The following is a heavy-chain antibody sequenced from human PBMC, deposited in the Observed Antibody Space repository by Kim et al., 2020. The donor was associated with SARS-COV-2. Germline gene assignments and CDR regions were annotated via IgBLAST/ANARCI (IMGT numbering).Heavy chain of an antibody. J-gene: IGHJ5*02. V-gene: IGHV4-39*01. CDR1: GGSISSSSYY. Sequence: SETLSLTCTVSGGSISSSSYYWGWIRQPPGKGLEWIGSIYYSGSTYYNPSLKGRVTISVDTSKNQFSLKLSSVTAADTAVYYCARRTRVAYYGSGSYSWFDPWGQGTLVTVSS. CDR3: ARRTRVAYYGSGSYSWFDP. CDR2: IYYSGST. D-gene: IGHD3-10*01.